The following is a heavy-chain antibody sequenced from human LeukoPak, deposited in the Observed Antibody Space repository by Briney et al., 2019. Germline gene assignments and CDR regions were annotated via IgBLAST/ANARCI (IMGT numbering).Heavy chain of an antibody. D-gene: IGHD3-3*01. V-gene: IGHV1-58*01. Sequence: SVKVSCKASGFTFTSSAVQWVRQARGQRLEWIGWIVVGSGNTNYAQKFQERVTITRDMSTSTAYMELSSLRSEDTAVYYCAVLPRSGYYRGPDYWGQGTLVTVSS. CDR2: IVVGSGNT. CDR1: GFTFTSSA. J-gene: IGHJ4*02. CDR3: AVLPRSGYYRGPDY.